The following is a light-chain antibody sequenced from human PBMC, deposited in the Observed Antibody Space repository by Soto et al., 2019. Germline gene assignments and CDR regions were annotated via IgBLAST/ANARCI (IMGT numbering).Light chain of an antibody. J-gene: IGLJ1*01. CDR1: SSDVAGYNF. Sequence: QSALTQPRSVSGSPGQSVTISCIGTSSDVAGYNFVSWYQQHPGKAPKLMIYDVTKRPSGVPDRFSGSKSGYTASLTISGLKAEDEADYYCCSYAGSYNYVFGTGPK. CDR3: CSYAGSYNYV. V-gene: IGLV2-11*01. CDR2: DVT.